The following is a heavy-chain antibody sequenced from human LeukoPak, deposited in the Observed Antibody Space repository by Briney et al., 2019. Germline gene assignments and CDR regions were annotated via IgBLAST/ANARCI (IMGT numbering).Heavy chain of an antibody. V-gene: IGHV4-34*01. CDR2: INHSGST. J-gene: IGHJ3*02. D-gene: IGHD3-3*01. CDR1: GGSFSGYY. CDR3: ARVLPGITIFGSAFDI. Sequence: PSETLSLTCAVYGGSFSGYYWSWIRQPPGKGLEWIGEINHSGSTNYNPSLKSRVTISVDTSKNQFSLKLSSVTAAATAVYYCARVLPGITIFGSAFDIWGQGKMVTVSS.